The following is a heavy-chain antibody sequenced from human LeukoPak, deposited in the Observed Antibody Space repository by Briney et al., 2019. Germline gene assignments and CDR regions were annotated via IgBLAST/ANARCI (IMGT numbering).Heavy chain of an antibody. CDR2: IYYSGST. D-gene: IGHD5-18*01. CDR1: GDSISSYY. Sequence: NSSETLSLTCTVSGDSISSYYWGWIRQPPGKGLEWIGSIYYSGSTYYNPSLKSRVTISVDTSKNQFSLKLSSVTAADTAVYYCAKDRLSGGYSYVRYWGQGTLVTVSS. V-gene: IGHV4-39*07. J-gene: IGHJ4*02. CDR3: AKDRLSGGYSYVRY.